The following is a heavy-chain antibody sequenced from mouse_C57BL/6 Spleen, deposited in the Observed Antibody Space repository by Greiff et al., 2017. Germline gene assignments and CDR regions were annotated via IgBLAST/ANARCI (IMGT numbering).Heavy chain of an antibody. CDR3: ARDEANWDYAMGD. Sequence: QVQLQQSGAELARPGASVKLSCKASGYTFTSYGISWVKQRTGQGLEWIGEIDPRSGNTYYNEKFKGKATLTADKSSSTAYMELRSLTSEDSAVYFCARDEANWDYAMGDWGQGTSVTVSS. V-gene: IGHV1-81*01. D-gene: IGHD4-1*01. CDR2: IDPRSGNT. J-gene: IGHJ4*01. CDR1: GYTFTSYG.